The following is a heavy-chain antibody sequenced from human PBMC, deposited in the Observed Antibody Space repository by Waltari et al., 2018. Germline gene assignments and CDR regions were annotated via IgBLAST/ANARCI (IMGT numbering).Heavy chain of an antibody. Sequence: EVQLLESGGGLVQPGGSLRLSCAASGFTFSSYAMSWVRQAPGKGLEWVSAISGSGGSTYYADSVKGRFTISRDNSKNTLYLQMNSLRAEDTAVYYCAKEIDILTGFIGWFDPWGQGTLVTVSS. J-gene: IGHJ5*02. V-gene: IGHV3-23*01. CDR3: AKEIDILTGFIGWFDP. D-gene: IGHD3-9*01. CDR1: GFTFSSYA. CDR2: ISGSGGST.